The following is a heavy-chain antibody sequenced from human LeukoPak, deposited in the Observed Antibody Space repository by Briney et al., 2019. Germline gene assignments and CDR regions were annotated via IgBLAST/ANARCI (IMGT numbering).Heavy chain of an antibody. CDR2: IIPIFGTA. CDR1: GGTFSSYA. CDR3: ARTPMTTVTTEVLIRGNYYCYYMDV. V-gene: IGHV1-69*05. J-gene: IGHJ6*03. D-gene: IGHD4-11*01. Sequence: EASVKVSCKASGGTFSSYAISWVRQAPGQGLEWMGGIIPIFGTANYAQKFQGRVTITTDESTSTAYMELSSLRSEDTAVYYCARTPMTTVTTEVLIRGNYYCYYMDVWGKGTTVTVSS.